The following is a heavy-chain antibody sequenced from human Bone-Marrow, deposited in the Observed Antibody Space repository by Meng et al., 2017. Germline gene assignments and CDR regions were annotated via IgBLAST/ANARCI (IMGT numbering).Heavy chain of an antibody. D-gene: IGHD1-1*01. CDR1: GDSVSSNSAT. Sequence: QVQLQQSGPGLVKPSQTLSLTCAISGDSVSSNSATWNWIRQSPSRGLEWLGRTYYRSRWYSDYAVSVQSRITNNPDTSKNQFSLQLNSLTPEDSAVYYCARDGTSWYFFDYWGQGTLVTVSS. V-gene: IGHV6-1*01. CDR3: ARDGTSWYFFDY. CDR2: TYYRSRWYS. J-gene: IGHJ4*02.